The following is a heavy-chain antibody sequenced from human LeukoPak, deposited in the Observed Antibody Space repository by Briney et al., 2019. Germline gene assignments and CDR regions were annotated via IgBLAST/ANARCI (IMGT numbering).Heavy chain of an antibody. CDR1: GYTFTGYY. V-gene: IGHV1-2*02. Sequence: ASVKVSCKASGYTFTGYYMHWVRQAPGQGLEWMGWINPNSGGTNYAQKFQGRVTMTRDTSISTVYMELSRLRSDDTAVYYCARGPMYSASYNYWGQGTLVTVSS. J-gene: IGHJ4*02. D-gene: IGHD1-26*01. CDR3: ARGPMYSASYNY. CDR2: INPNSGGT.